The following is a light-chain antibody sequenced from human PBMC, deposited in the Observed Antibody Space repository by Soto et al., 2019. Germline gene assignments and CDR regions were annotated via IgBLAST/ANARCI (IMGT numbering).Light chain of an antibody. J-gene: IGKJ1*01. Sequence: DIQMTQSPSSLSASVGDRVTITCRASQNIGVYLNWYQKKPGKAPKLLIHAASSLHSGVPSTFSGSGSGTDFALTISSLQPEDFATYYCQQSYSTPRTLGQGTKVDIK. CDR1: QNIGVY. CDR3: QQSYSTPRT. V-gene: IGKV1-39*01. CDR2: AAS.